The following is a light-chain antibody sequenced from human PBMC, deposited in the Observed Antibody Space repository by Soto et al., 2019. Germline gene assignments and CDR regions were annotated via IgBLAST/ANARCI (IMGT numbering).Light chain of an antibody. CDR1: QSVSSY. V-gene: IGKV3-11*01. J-gene: IGKJ4*01. CDR2: DAS. CDR3: QQRXNWPPSLT. Sequence: EIVMTQSPATLSVSPGDSATLSCRASQSVSSYLAWYQQKPGQAPRLLIYDASNRATGIPARFSGSGSGTDFTLTISSLEPEDFAVYYCQQRXNWPPSLTXGGGTKVDI.